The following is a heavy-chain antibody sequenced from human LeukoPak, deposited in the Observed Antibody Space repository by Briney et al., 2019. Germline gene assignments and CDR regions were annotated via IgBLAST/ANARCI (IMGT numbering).Heavy chain of an antibody. CDR2: ISYDGSNK. J-gene: IGHJ4*02. D-gene: IGHD3-22*01. CDR3: AKETDYYDSSGYYYY. Sequence: GGSLGLSCAASGFDFTIYSINWVRQAPGKGLEWVAVISYDGSNKYYADSVKGRFTISRDNSKNTLYLQMNSLRAEDTAVYYCAKETDYYDSSGYYYYWGQGTLVTVSS. CDR1: GFDFTIYS. V-gene: IGHV3-30*18.